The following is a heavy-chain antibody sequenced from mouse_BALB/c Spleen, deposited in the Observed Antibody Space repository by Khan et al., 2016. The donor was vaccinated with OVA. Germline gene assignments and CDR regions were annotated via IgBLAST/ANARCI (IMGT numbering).Heavy chain of an antibody. J-gene: IGHJ3*01. CDR2: VSTGGGYT. Sequence: EVQLVESGGDLVKPGGSLKLSCAASGFTFSTYGMSWVRQTPDKRLEWVATVSTGGGYTSYPDSVKGRFTISIDNATNTLYLQMSSLKYEDTAMFYCARLAYYYGSEGFAYWGQGTLVTVSA. V-gene: IGHV5-6*01. D-gene: IGHD1-1*01. CDR3: ARLAYYYGSEGFAY. CDR1: GFTFSTYG.